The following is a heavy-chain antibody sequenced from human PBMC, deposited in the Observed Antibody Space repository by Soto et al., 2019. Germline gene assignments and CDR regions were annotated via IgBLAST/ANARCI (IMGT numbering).Heavy chain of an antibody. D-gene: IGHD2-15*01. CDR3: ARHQSVVVVTAARALDI. V-gene: IGHV4-4*02. J-gene: IGHJ3*02. CDR2: IYHSGST. Sequence: SETLSLTCAVSGGSISSSNWWSWVRQPPGKGLEWIGEIYHSGSTNYNPSLKSRVTISVDKSKNQFSVKLNSVTAADTAVYYCARHQSVVVVTAARALDIWGQGTMVTVSS. CDR1: GGSISSSNW.